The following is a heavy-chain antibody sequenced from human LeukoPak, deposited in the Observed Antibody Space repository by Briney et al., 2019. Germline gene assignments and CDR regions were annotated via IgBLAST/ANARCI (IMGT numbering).Heavy chain of an antibody. CDR1: GGTFSSYT. D-gene: IGHD3-10*01. CDR2: IIPIFSTA. CDR3: AIGIRASGSYQIWGHAFDI. J-gene: IGHJ3*02. Sequence: SVKVSCKASGGTFSSYTISWVRQAPGQGLEWMGGIIPIFSTADYAQKFQGRVTITADESTSTAYMELSSLRSDDAAVYYCAIGIRASGSYQIWGHAFDIWGQGTMVTVSS. V-gene: IGHV1-69*13.